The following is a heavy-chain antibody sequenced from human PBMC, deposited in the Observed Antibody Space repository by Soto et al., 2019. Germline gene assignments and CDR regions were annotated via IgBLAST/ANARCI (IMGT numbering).Heavy chain of an antibody. J-gene: IGHJ6*02. Sequence: QVQLVQSGAEVKKPGSSVKVSCKASGGTFSSYAISWVRQAPGQGLEWMGGIIPIFGTANYAQKFQGRVTITANESTSTAYMELSSLRSEDTAVYYCARVSVDTAMAPLQDYYGMDVWGQGTTVTVSS. CDR2: IIPIFGTA. D-gene: IGHD5-18*01. CDR3: ARVSVDTAMAPLQDYYGMDV. CDR1: GGTFSSYA. V-gene: IGHV1-69*12.